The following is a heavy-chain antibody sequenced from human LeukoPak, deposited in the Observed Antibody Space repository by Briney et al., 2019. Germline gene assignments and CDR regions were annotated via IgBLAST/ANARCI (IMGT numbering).Heavy chain of an antibody. CDR3: ARLSYGYLDY. V-gene: IGHV4-30-2*01. Sequence: SETLSLTCAVSGGSISSGGYSWSWLRQPPGKGLEWIGYIYHSGSTYYNPSLKSRVTISVDRSKNQFSLKLSSVTAADTAVYYCARLSYGYLDYWGQGTLVTVSS. J-gene: IGHJ4*02. CDR2: IYHSGST. D-gene: IGHD6-13*01. CDR1: GGSISSGGYS.